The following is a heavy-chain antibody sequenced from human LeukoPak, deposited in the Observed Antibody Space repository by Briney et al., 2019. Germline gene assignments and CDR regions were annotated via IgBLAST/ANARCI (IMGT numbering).Heavy chain of an antibody. CDR2: IYYSGNT. V-gene: IGHV4-59*08. CDR3: ARQRDYADYLDAFDV. D-gene: IGHD4-17*01. CDR1: GGSISGDH. J-gene: IGHJ3*01. Sequence: SETLSLTCTVSGGSISGDHWNWIRQPPGKGLEWIGNIYYSGNTNYNPSLKSRVTISVDTSKNQFSLKLSSVTAADTAIYYCARQRDYADYLDAFDVWGQGTMVTVSS.